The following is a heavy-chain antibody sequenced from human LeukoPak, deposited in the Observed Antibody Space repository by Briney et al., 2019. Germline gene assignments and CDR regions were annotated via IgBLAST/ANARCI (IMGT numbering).Heavy chain of an antibody. CDR2: ISLSGTI. CDR3: ALSTTTVTTRTLDY. D-gene: IGHD4-17*01. J-gene: IGHJ4*02. V-gene: IGHV4-34*01. Sequence: SETLSLTCTVSGGSFSNYFWTWIRQPPGKGLEWIGEISLSGTIKYNPSLKSRVTISVDTSKNQFSLKLSTVTAADTAVYYRALSTTTVTTRTLDYWGQGALVIVSS. CDR1: GGSFSNYF.